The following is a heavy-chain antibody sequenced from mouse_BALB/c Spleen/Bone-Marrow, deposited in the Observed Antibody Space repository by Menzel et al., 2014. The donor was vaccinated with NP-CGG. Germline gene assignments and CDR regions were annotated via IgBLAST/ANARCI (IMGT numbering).Heavy chain of an antibody. CDR3: ARDINYNNYWYFDG. CDR1: GFTFTDYY. Sequence: VQLKESGGGLVQPGGSLRLSCAASGFTFTDYYMSWVRQPPGKGLEWLGFIRTKANGYTTEYSVSVKGRFTISRDNSQSILYLQMNSLRAEDSATYYCARDINYNNYWYFDGWGAEATVSLSS. CDR2: IRTKANGYTT. V-gene: IGHV7-3*02. D-gene: IGHD2-5*01. J-gene: IGHJ1*01.